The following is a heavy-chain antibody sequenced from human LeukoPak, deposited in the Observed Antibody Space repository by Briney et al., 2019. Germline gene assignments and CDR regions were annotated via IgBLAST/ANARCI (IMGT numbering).Heavy chain of an antibody. D-gene: IGHD4-23*01. CDR2: VPYSGST. CDR3: ARVLGTVVGPGWFDP. J-gene: IGHJ5*02. Sequence: SETLSLTCTVSGASISSYYWSWIRQHPGKGLEWIGYVPYSGSTYYNPSLKSRVTISVDTSKNQFSLRLSSETAADTAVYYCARVLGTVVGPGWFDPWGQGTLVTVSS. CDR1: GASISSYY. V-gene: IGHV4-59*06.